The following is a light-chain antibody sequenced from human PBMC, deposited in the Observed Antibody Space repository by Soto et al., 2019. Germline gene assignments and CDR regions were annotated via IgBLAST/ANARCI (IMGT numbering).Light chain of an antibody. J-gene: IGLJ1*01. Sequence: QSVLTQPPSASGTPGQRVTISCSGSSSNIGSNTVNWYQQLPGTAPKLLIYSHNQRPSGVPDRFSGSKSGTSASLAISGLQSEDEADNYCAAWDDSLNGYVFGTGTKVTVL. CDR2: SHN. CDR3: AAWDDSLNGYV. CDR1: SSNIGSNT. V-gene: IGLV1-44*01.